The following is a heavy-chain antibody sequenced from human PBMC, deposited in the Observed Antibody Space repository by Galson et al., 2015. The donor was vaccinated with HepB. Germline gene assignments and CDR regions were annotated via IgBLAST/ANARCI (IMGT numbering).Heavy chain of an antibody. Sequence: TLSLTCTVSGYSISSGYYWGWIRQPPGKGLEWIGSIYHSGSTYYNPSLKSRVTISVDTSKNQFSLKLSSVTAADTAVYYCARLVAAGLIEAYFDLWGRGTLVTVSS. V-gene: IGHV4-38-2*02. J-gene: IGHJ2*01. CDR1: GYSISSGYY. D-gene: IGHD6-13*01. CDR2: IYHSGST. CDR3: ARLVAAGLIEAYFDL.